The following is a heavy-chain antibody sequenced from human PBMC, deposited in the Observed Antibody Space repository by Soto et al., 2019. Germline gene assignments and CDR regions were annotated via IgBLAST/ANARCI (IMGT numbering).Heavy chain of an antibody. V-gene: IGHV6-1*01. CDR3: AKGDNLGPKTGYAFDP. Sequence: PSQTLSLTCAISGDSVSSNTASWNWIRQSPSRGLEWLGRTYFRSEWYNDYAVSVKSRIIINPDTSNNQFSLQLNSVTPEDTAVYFCAKGDNLGPKTGYAFDPWGQGIMVTVSS. CDR2: TYFRSEWYN. J-gene: IGHJ5*02. D-gene: IGHD5-12*01. CDR1: GDSVSSNTAS.